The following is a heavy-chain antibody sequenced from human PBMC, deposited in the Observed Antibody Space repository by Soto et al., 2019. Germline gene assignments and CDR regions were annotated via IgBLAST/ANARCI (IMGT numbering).Heavy chain of an antibody. J-gene: IGHJ4*02. CDR1: GFTFDDYA. CDR3: AKVGGRRRIGAYDY. D-gene: IGHD1-26*01. Sequence: PGGSLRLSCAASGFTFDDYAMHWVRQAPGKGLEWVSGISWNSGSIGYADSVKGRFTISRDNAKNSLYLQMNSLRAEDTALYYCAKVGGRRRIGAYDYWGQGTLVTVSS. V-gene: IGHV3-9*01. CDR2: ISWNSGSI.